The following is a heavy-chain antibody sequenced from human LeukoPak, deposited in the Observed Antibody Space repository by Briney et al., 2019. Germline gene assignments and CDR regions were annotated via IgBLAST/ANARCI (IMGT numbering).Heavy chain of an antibody. Sequence: PSETLSLTCAVYGGSFSGYYWSWLRQPPVKGQEWIGEINHSGSTNYNPSLKSRVTISVDTSKNQFSLKLSSVTAADPAVYYCATDYGSGMSQRWFDPRGQGTLATVSS. V-gene: IGHV4-34*01. CDR1: GGSFSGYY. CDR2: INHSGST. D-gene: IGHD3-10*01. CDR3: ATDYGSGMSQRWFDP. J-gene: IGHJ5*02.